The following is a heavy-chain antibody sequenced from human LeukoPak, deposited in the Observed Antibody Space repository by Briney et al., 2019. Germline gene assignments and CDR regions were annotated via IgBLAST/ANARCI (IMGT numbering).Heavy chain of an antibody. Sequence: GSLRLSCAASGFTFSDYYMSWIRQAPGKGLEWVSYISSSSSYTNYADSVKGRFTISRDNAKNSLYLQMNSLRAEDTAVYYCARVSLNYDILTGYFPSRYYYGMDVWGKGTTVTVSS. V-gene: IGHV3-11*06. CDR1: GFTFSDYY. J-gene: IGHJ6*04. CDR2: ISSSSSYT. CDR3: ARVSLNYDILTGYFPSRYYYGMDV. D-gene: IGHD3-9*01.